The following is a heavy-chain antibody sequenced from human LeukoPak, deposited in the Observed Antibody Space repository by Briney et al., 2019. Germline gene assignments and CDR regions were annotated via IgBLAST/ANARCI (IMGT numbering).Heavy chain of an antibody. CDR3: ARAGLRYFDWLGVFDP. CDR1: GGSISSSTYY. CDR2: IYYSGST. V-gene: IGHV4-39*07. D-gene: IGHD3-9*01. Sequence: SETLSLTCTVSGGSISSSTYYWGWIRQPPGKGLECIGSIYYSGSTYYNPSLKSRVTISVDTSKNQFSLKLSSVTAADTAVYYCARAGLRYFDWLGVFDPWGQGTLVTVSS. J-gene: IGHJ5*02.